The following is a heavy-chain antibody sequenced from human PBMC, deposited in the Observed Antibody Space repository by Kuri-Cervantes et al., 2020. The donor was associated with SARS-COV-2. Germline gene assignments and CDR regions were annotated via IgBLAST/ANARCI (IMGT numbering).Heavy chain of an antibody. CDR2: ISSSSSYI. V-gene: IGHV3-21*01. D-gene: IGHD7-27*01. CDR3: ARGELGICDY. J-gene: IGHJ4*02. CDR1: GFTFSSYS. Sequence: GESLKISCAASGFTFSSYSMNWVRQAPGKGLEWVSSISSSSSYIYYADSVKGRFTISRDNAKNSLYLQMNSLWAEDTAVYYCARGELGICDYWGQGTLVTVSS.